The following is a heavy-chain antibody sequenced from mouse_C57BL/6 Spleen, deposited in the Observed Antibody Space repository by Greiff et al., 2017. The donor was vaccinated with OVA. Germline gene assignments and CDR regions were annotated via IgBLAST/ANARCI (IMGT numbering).Heavy chain of an antibody. D-gene: IGHD2-1*01. CDR1: GYTFTDYN. CDR3: ARRDYGNFHWYFDV. J-gene: IGHJ1*03. V-gene: IGHV1-18*01. Sequence: VQLKQSGPELVKPGASVKIPCKASGYTFTDYNMDWVKQSHGKSLEWIGDINPNNGGTIYNQKFKGKATLTVDKSSSTAYMELRSLTSEDTAVYYCARRDYGNFHWYFDVWGTGTTVTVSS. CDR2: INPNNGGT.